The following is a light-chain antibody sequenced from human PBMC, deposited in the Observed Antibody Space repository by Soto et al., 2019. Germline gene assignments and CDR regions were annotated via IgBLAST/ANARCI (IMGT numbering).Light chain of an antibody. CDR1: QSVGIT. J-gene: IGKJ1*01. CDR2: DAS. Sequence: EVILTQSPVTLSLSPGERATLSCRASQSVGITLAWYQQKPGQAPRLLIYDASNRATGIPARFSGSGTGTYFTLTIASLEPEDFAFYYCHQRSAWPATFGQGTKVEIK. CDR3: HQRSAWPAT. V-gene: IGKV3D-11*02.